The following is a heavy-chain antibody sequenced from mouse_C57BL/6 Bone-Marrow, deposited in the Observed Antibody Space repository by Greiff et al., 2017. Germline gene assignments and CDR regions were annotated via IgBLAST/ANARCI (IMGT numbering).Heavy chain of an antibody. Sequence: EVKLMESGGGLVKPGGSLKLSCAASGFTFSSYAMSWVRQTPEKRLEWVATISDGGSYTYYPDNVKGRFTISRDNAKNNLYLQMSHLKSEDTAMYYCAIDNYYRSDYAMDYWGQGTSVTVSS. CDR2: ISDGGSYT. V-gene: IGHV5-4*01. CDR1: GFTFSSYA. J-gene: IGHJ4*01. CDR3: AIDNYYRSDYAMDY. D-gene: IGHD1-2*01.